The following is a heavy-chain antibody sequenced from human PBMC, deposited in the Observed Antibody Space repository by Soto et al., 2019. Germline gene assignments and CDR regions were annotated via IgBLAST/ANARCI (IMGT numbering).Heavy chain of an antibody. CDR2: IGASGAGT. V-gene: IGHV3-23*04. D-gene: IGHD1-26*01. Sequence: EVQLVESGGGLVKPGGSLRLSCAASGFTFSSYTMSWVRQAPGKGLEWVSAIGASGAGTYYAEYVKGRFTISRDNSRNTLYLQMNSLRVEDTAVYYCALRKTGSYFDYWGQGTLVTVSS. CDR1: GFTFSSYT. CDR3: ALRKTGSYFDY. J-gene: IGHJ4*02.